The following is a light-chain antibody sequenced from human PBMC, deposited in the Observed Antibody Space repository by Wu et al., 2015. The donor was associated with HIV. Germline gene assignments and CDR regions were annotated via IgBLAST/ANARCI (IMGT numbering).Light chain of an antibody. J-gene: IGKJ4*01. CDR1: QDISAW. CDR2: AAS. Sequence: DIQMTQSPSSVSASVGDRVIITCRASQDISAWLAWYQQRPGKAPTLLIYAASSLPSGVPSRFSGTGSGTEFTLTINNVQPEDFATYYCHQANSALAFGGGTTVESK. V-gene: IGKV1-12*01. CDR3: HQANSALA.